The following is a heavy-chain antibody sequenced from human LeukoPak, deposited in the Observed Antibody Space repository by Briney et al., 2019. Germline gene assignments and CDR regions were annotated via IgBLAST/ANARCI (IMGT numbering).Heavy chain of an antibody. CDR1: GYTFTGYY. CDR3: ARGGSDCGGDCTAGFDP. D-gene: IGHD2-21*02. V-gene: IGHV1-2*04. J-gene: IGHJ5*02. CDR2: INPNSGGT. Sequence: ASVKVSCKASGYTFTGYYMHWVRQAPGQGLEWMGWINPNSGGTNYAQRFQGWVTMTRDTSISTAYMALSRLRSDDTAVYYCARGGSDCGGDCTAGFDPWGQGTLVTVSS.